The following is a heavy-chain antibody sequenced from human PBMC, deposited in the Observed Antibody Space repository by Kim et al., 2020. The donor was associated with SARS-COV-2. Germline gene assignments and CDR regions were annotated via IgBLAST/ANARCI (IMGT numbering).Heavy chain of an antibody. CDR1: GGSISRGGYY. CDR2: IYFSGFA. V-gene: IGHV4-31*03. D-gene: IGHD3-10*01. Sequence: SETLSHTCTVSGGSISRGGYYWTWTRQHPGKGLEWIGYIYFSGFAYSNPSLKSRVTMSVDTSKNQFSLRLNSLTAADTAVYYCARLGDASGNLPFDSWGQGTLVTVSS. J-gene: IGHJ4*02. CDR3: ARLGDASGNLPFDS.